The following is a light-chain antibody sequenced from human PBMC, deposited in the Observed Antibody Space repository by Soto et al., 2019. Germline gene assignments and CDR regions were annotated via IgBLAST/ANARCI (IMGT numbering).Light chain of an antibody. J-gene: IGKJ2*01. CDR1: QSVSSN. CDR3: QQYNNWPYT. CDR2: AAS. Sequence: EIVMTQSPATLSVSPGERATLSCRASQSVSSNLAWYQQKPGQGPRLLIYAASTRATGIPARFSGSGSGTEFTLIISSLQSEDFAVYHCQQYNNWPYTFGQGTKLEMK. V-gene: IGKV3-15*01.